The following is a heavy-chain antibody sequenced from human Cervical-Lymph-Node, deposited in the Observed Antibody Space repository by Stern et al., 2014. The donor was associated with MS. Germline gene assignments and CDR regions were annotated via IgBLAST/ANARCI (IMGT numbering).Heavy chain of an antibody. V-gene: IGHV1-46*02. CDR2: INPSGAT. CDR3: AVRYCSGGRCYSVPDV. Sequence: VHLVESGSEVKKPGASVKVSCKASEYTHNNYLIYWVRQAPGQRPDWMGVINPSGATNYAQKVQDRVTMTTDASTSTFYMELSRLRSEDTAVYYCAVRYCSGGRCYSVPDVWGQGTTVIVSS. D-gene: IGHD2-15*01. CDR1: EYTHNNYL. J-gene: IGHJ6*02.